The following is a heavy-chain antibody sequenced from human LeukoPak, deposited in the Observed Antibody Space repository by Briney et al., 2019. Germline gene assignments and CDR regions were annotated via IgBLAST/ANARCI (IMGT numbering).Heavy chain of an antibody. V-gene: IGHV4-4*07. J-gene: IGHJ6*03. CDR3: AKAINYYDSSGYYPGGFDYYYMDV. D-gene: IGHD3-22*01. CDR2: IYNSGST. Sequence: PSETLSLTCTVSGGSISSYYWSWIRQPAGKGLEWIGRIYNSGSTHYNPSLKSRVTMSVDTSKNQFSLKLSSVTAADTAVYYCAKAINYYDSSGYYPGGFDYYYMDVWGKGTTVTVSS. CDR1: GGSISSYY.